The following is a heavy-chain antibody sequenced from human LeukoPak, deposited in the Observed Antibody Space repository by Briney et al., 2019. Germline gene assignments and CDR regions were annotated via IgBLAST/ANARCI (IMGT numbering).Heavy chain of an antibody. D-gene: IGHD6-6*01. Sequence: GGSLRLSCAASGFTFSSYWMSWVRQAPGKGLEWVANIKQDGSEKYYVDSVKGRFTISRDNAKNSLYLQMNSLRAEDTAVYYCARDREQLVPRGGFDPWGQGTLVTVSS. CDR1: GFTFSSYW. CDR2: IKQDGSEK. J-gene: IGHJ5*02. CDR3: ARDREQLVPRGGFDP. V-gene: IGHV3-7*01.